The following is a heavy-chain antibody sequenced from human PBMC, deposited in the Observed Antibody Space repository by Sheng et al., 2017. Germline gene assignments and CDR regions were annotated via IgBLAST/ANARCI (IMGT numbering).Heavy chain of an antibody. V-gene: IGHV4-39*07. CDR3: ARTLGYCSSTSCYRPDYYYYYMDV. Sequence: QLQLQESGPGLVKPSETLSLTCTVSGGSISSSSYYWGWIRQPPGKGLEWIGSIYYSGSTYYNPSLKSRVTISVDTSKNQFSLKLSSVTAADTAVYYCARTLGYCSSTSCYRPDYYYYYMDVWGQGTT. CDR2: IYYSGST. CDR1: GGSISSSSYY. J-gene: IGHJ6*03. D-gene: IGHD2-2*01.